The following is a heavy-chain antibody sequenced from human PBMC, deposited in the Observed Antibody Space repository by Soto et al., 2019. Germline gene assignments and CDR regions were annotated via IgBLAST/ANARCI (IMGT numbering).Heavy chain of an antibody. J-gene: IGHJ4*02. Sequence: GGSLRLSCAASGFTFSTYSMNWVRQAPGKGLEWVSYISSSSSTIFYADSLKGRFTISRDSAKNSLYLQMNSLRVEDTAVYYCATLVPAAGIDYWGQGTLVTVSS. V-gene: IGHV3-48*04. CDR2: ISSSSSTI. CDR3: ATLVPAAGIDY. D-gene: IGHD2-2*01. CDR1: GFTFSTYS.